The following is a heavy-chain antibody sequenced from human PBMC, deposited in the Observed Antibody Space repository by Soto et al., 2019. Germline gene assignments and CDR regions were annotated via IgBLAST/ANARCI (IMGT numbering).Heavy chain of an antibody. V-gene: IGHV1-3*01. Sequence: GSVKVSFKASGYTFTSYAMHWVRHAPGQSLEWMGWINAGNGNTKYSQKFQGRVTITRDTSASTAYMELSSLRSEDTAVYYCARDVGNYYDSSGLAPHWFDPWGQGTLVTVSS. J-gene: IGHJ5*02. CDR2: INAGNGNT. CDR1: GYTFTSYA. D-gene: IGHD3-22*01. CDR3: ARDVGNYYDSSGLAPHWFDP.